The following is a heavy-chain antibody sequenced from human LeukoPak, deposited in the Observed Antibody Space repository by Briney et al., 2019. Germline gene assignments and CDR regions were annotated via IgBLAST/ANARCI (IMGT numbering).Heavy chain of an antibody. CDR1: GFTFSSYA. J-gene: IGHJ3*02. V-gene: IGHV3-30-3*01. Sequence: PGGSLRLSCAASGFTFSSYAMHWVRQAPGKGLEWVAVISYDGSNKYYADSVKGRFTISRYNSKNTLYLQMNSLKAEETPVYYXXXXXXXGDAFDIWGQGTMVTVSS. CDR3: XXXXXXGDAFDI. CDR2: ISYDGSNK. D-gene: IGHD1-26*01.